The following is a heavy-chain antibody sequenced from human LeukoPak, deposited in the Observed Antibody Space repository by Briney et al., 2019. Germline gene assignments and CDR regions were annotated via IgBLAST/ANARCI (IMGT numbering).Heavy chain of an antibody. CDR1: GFTFTNYC. J-gene: IGHJ4*02. V-gene: IGHV3-33*01. Sequence: GKSLRLSCEASGFTFTNYCMHWVRLAPGKGLEWVGYIWSNARNTDYADSVKGRFTITRDQSNNTLYLQMSSLRFDDTAVYFCARDGYNMYDNWGQGTLVTVSS. CDR2: IWSNARNT. CDR3: ARDGYNMYDN. D-gene: IGHD5-24*01.